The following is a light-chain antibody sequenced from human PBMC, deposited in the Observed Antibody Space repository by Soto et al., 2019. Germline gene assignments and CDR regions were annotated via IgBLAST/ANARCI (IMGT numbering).Light chain of an antibody. Sequence: QSALTQPASVSGSPGQSITISCTGTRSDVGGYNYVSWYQQHPGKAPKLMIYDVSNRPSGLSNRFSGSKSGNTASLTISGLQAEDEADYYCSSYTSSSTPHVVFGGGTKLTVL. CDR2: DVS. CDR1: RSDVGGYNY. J-gene: IGLJ2*01. V-gene: IGLV2-14*01. CDR3: SSYTSSSTPHVV.